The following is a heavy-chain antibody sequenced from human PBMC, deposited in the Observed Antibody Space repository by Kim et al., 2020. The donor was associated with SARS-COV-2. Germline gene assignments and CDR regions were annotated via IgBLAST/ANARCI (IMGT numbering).Heavy chain of an antibody. CDR2: ISYDGGYI. Sequence: GGSLRLSCAASGFTFSISGMSWVRQAPGKGLEWVSSISYDGGYIIYADSLKGRFTISRDNARDSLFLQMNSLRVEDTAFYYCTRGTEAAGMEH. V-gene: IGHV3-21*03. J-gene: IGHJ1*01. CDR1: GFTFSISG. D-gene: IGHD1-1*01. CDR3: TRGTEAAGMEH.